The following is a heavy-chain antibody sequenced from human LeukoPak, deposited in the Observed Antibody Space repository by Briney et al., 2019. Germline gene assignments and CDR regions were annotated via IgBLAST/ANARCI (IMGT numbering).Heavy chain of an antibody. Sequence: PSETLSLTCTVSGGSIRSTSYYWGWIRQPPGKGLEWLGSVHYSGSTYDNPSLKSRVTISVDTSKNQFSLKLSSVTAADTAVYYCARDRGTYPYCFDYWGQGTLVTVSS. CDR3: ARDRGTYPYCFDY. V-gene: IGHV4-39*07. CDR2: VHYSGST. J-gene: IGHJ4*02. CDR1: GGSIRSTSYY. D-gene: IGHD1-1*01.